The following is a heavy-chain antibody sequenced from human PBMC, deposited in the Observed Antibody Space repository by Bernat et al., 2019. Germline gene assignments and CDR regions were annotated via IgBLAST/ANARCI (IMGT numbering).Heavy chain of an antibody. CDR2: IYSGGST. CDR3: ARAPCTMVRGGIITLPNYYGMDV. J-gene: IGHJ6*02. Sequence: EVQLVESGGGLVQPGGSLRLSCAASGFTVSSNYMSWVRQAPGKGLEWVSVIYSGGSTYYAASGKGRFTISRDNSTNTLYLQMNSLRAEDTAVYYCARAPCTMVRGGIITLPNYYGMDVWGQGTTVTVSS. V-gene: IGHV3-66*01. D-gene: IGHD3-10*01. CDR1: GFTVSSNY.